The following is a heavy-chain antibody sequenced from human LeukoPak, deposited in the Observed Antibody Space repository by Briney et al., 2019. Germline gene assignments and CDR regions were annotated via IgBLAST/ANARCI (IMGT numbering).Heavy chain of an antibody. J-gene: IGHJ4*02. CDR2: INHSGST. D-gene: IGHD3-10*01. Sequence: PETLSLTCTVSGGSISTGGYYWSWIRQPPGKGLEWIGEINHSGSTNYNPSLKSRLTISVDTSKNQLFLKLTSVTAADTSVYYCGREVRIPLRPIDYWGQGTLVTVSS. CDR3: GREVRIPLRPIDY. CDR1: GGSISTGGYY. V-gene: IGHV4-39*07.